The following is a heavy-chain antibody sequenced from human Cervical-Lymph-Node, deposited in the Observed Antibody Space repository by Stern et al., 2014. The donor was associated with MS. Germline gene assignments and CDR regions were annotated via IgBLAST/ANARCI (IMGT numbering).Heavy chain of an antibody. Sequence: QLVQSGAEVKKPGASVKVSCKASGYTFTSYYMHWVRQAPGQGLEWMGIINPRGGSTSYAQKFQGRVTMTRDTSTSTVYMELSSLRSEDTAVYYCARALGRGDYYYGMDVWGQGTTVTVSS. V-gene: IGHV1-46*01. CDR1: GYTFTSYY. CDR3: ARALGRGDYYYGMDV. J-gene: IGHJ6*02. CDR2: INPRGGST. D-gene: IGHD7-27*01.